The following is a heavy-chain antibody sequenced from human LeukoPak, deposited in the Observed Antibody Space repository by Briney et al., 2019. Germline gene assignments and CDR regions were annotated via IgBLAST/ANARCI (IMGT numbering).Heavy chain of an antibody. CDR3: ARSKYSYDAFDI. D-gene: IGHD5-18*01. CDR1: GFTFSSYW. CDR2: INSDGSST. J-gene: IGHJ3*02. V-gene: IGHV3-74*01. Sequence: GGSLRLSCAASGFTFSSYWMHWVRQAPGKGLVWVSRINSDGSSTSYADSVKGRFTISRDNAKNTLYLQMNSLRAEDTAVHYCARSKYSYDAFDIWGQGTMVTVSS.